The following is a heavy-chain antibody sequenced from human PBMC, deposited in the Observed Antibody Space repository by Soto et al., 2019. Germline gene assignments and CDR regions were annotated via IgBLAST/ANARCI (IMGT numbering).Heavy chain of an antibody. V-gene: IGHV4-59*01. CDR1: GGSISSYY. CDR2: IYYSGST. J-gene: IGHJ6*03. D-gene: IGHD2-2*01. Sequence: PSETLSLTCTVSGGSISSYYWSWIRQPPGKGLEWIGYIYYSGSTNYNPSLKSRVTISVDTSKNQFSLKLSSVTAADTAVYYCARGEYCSSTSCYAGVYYYYMDVWGKGTTVTVS. CDR3: ARGEYCSSTSCYAGVYYYYMDV.